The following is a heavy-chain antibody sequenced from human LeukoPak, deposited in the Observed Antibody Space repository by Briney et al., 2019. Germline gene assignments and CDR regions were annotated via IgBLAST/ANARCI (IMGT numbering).Heavy chain of an antibody. Sequence: ASVTVSFTSSGYTFTSYGISWVRQAPGQGLEWMGWISPYNGYAKYTQRLQGRVTMTTDTSTSTAYMDLRSLTSDDTAVYYCARNCSTTSCQKGDYWGQGTLVTVSS. CDR3: ARNCSTTSCQKGDY. CDR2: ISPYNGYA. D-gene: IGHD2-2*01. V-gene: IGHV1-18*01. J-gene: IGHJ4*02. CDR1: GYTFTSYG.